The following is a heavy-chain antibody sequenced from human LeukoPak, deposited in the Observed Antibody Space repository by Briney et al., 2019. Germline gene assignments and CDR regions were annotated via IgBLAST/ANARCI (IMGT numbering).Heavy chain of an antibody. Sequence: GKSLRLSCAASGFTFNNYGMHWVRQAPGKGLEWVAVISYDGRNKHYPDSVKGRFTISRDVSTDTLWLQMDSLRTEDTAVYYCAKGPLRGTAAAIDYWGQGTLVTVSS. J-gene: IGHJ4*02. D-gene: IGHD2-2*01. CDR2: ISYDGRNK. CDR1: GFTFNNYG. V-gene: IGHV3-30*18. CDR3: AKGPLRGTAAAIDY.